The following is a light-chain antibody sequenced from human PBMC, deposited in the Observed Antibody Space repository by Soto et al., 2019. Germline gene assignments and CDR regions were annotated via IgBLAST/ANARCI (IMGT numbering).Light chain of an antibody. CDR1: SSDVGGYNY. CDR2: DVT. Sequence: QSALTQPPSASGSPGQSVTISCTGTSSDVGGYNYVSWYQHHPGKAPKLMIFDVTKRPSGVPDRFSGSKSGNTASLTVSGLQAEDEADYYCASYAGSKTPYVFGTGTKLTVL. J-gene: IGLJ1*01. CDR3: ASYAGSKTPYV. V-gene: IGLV2-8*01.